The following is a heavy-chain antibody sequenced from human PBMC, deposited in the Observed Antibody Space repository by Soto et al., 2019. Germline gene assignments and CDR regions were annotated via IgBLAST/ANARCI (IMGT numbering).Heavy chain of an antibody. CDR1: GNSFTGYY. D-gene: IGHD5-12*01. J-gene: IGHJ4*02. CDR3: ARDGVVPTMD. Sequence: QVQMVQSGAEVKKPGASVKVSCKASGNSFTGYYVHWVRQAPGQGLEWMGWINPKSGGTNYAQKFQGRVTMTRDTSINTAYMELSSLRSDDTAAYFCARDGVVPTMDWGQGTLVTVSS. V-gene: IGHV1-2*02. CDR2: INPKSGGT.